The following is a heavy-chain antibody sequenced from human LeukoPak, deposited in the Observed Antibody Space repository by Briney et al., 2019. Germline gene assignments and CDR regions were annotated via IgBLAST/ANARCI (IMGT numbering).Heavy chain of an antibody. Sequence: SETLSLTCSVSGDSISRSYWSWIRQAPGKGLEWIGYISYSGRTKYHPSLKGRVTISLDTSNNQISLKLSSVTAAVTAIYYCARDPFDFSQSTAYWYFDVWGRGALVTVSS. J-gene: IGHJ2*01. D-gene: IGHD3/OR15-3a*01. CDR3: ARDPFDFSQSTAYWYFDV. CDR1: GDSISRSY. CDR2: ISYSGRT. V-gene: IGHV4-59*01.